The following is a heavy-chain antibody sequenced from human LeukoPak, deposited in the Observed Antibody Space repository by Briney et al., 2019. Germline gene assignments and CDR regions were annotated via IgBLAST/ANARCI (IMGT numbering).Heavy chain of an antibody. J-gene: IGHJ4*02. CDR2: VYYSGTT. V-gene: IGHV4-59*01. CDR3: ARVAGKRWLFDY. D-gene: IGHD5-24*01. CDR1: GGSISSYS. Sequence: KASETLSLTCTVSGGSISSYSWSWIRQPPGKRLEWIGYVYYSGTTNYNPSLRSRVTISVDTSKNQFSLKLSSVTAADTAVYYCARVAGKRWLFDYWGQGTLVTVSS.